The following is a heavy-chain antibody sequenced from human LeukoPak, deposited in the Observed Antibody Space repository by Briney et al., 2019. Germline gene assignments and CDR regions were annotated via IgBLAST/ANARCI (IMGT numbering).Heavy chain of an antibody. CDR3: ARDFSSSWYSYYYYGMDV. CDR2: ISAYNGNT. D-gene: IGHD6-13*01. Sequence: ASVKVSCKASGYTFTSYGISWVRQAPGQGLEWMGWISAYNGNTNYAQKLQGRVTMTTDTSTSTAYMELRSLRSDDTAVCYCARDFSSSWYSYYYYGMDVWGQGTTVTVSS. V-gene: IGHV1-18*01. J-gene: IGHJ6*02. CDR1: GYTFTSYG.